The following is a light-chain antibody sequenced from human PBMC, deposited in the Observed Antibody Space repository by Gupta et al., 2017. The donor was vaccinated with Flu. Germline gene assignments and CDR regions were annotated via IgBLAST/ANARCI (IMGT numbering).Light chain of an antibody. V-gene: IGLV2-11*01. CDR2: DVS. CDR1: SSDVGGYNY. Sequence: SALTQPRSVSGSPGPSVTISCTGTSSDVGGYNYVSWYQQHPGKAPKLMIYDVSKRPSGVPDRFSGSKSGNTASLTISGLQAEDEADYYCFSDASSDTGVFGGGTKLTVL. J-gene: IGLJ3*02. CDR3: FSDASSDTGV.